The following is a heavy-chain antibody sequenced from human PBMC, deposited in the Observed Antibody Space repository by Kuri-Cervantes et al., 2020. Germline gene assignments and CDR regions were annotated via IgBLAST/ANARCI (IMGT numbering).Heavy chain of an antibody. Sequence: ASVKVSCKASGYTFTSYDINWVRQAPGQGLEWMGWMNPNSGNTGYAQKFQGRVTMTRNTSISTAYMELSSLRSEDTAVYYCAKDLYYYDSSGLEQIYYYYYGMDVWGQGTTVTVSS. V-gene: IGHV1-8*01. CDR1: GYTFTSYD. J-gene: IGHJ6*02. D-gene: IGHD3-22*01. CDR2: MNPNSGNT. CDR3: AKDLYYYDSSGLEQIYYYYYGMDV.